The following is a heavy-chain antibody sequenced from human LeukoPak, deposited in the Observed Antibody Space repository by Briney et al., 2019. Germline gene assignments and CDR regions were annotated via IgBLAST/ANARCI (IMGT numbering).Heavy chain of an antibody. V-gene: IGHV1-2*02. Sequence: ASVKVSCKASGYTFTGYYMHWVRQAPGQGLEWMGWINPNSGGTNYAQKFQGRVTMTRDTSISTAYMGLSRLRSDDTAVYYCARAWTYQLLAPHDAFDIWGQGTMVTVSS. D-gene: IGHD2-2*01. J-gene: IGHJ3*02. CDR3: ARAWTYQLLAPHDAFDI. CDR1: GYTFTGYY. CDR2: INPNSGGT.